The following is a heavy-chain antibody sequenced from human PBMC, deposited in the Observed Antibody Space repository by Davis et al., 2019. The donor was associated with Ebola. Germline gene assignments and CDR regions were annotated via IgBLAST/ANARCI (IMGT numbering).Heavy chain of an antibody. CDR2: IYYSGST. CDR3: VRQASWYGFDY. J-gene: IGHJ4*02. V-gene: IGHV4-39*01. D-gene: IGHD6-13*01. CDR1: GGSISSSSYY. Sequence: MPSETLSLTCTVSGGSISSSSYYWGWIRQPPGKGLEWIGSIYYSGSTYYNPSLKSRVTISVDTSKNQFSLKLSSVTAADTAVYYCVRQASWYGFDYWGQGTLVTVSS.